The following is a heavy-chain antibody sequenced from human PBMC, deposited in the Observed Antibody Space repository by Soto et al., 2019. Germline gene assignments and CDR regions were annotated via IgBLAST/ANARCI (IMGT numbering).Heavy chain of an antibody. CDR2: IIPIFGTA. CDR3: ARVSTGTTGYYYYYGMDV. Sequence: QVQLVQSGAEVQKPGSSVKVSCKASGGTFSSYAISWVRQAPGQGLEWMGGIIPIFGTANYAQKFQGRVTITADESTSTAYMELSSLRSEDTAVYYCARVSTGTTGYYYYYGMDVWGQGTTVTVSS. J-gene: IGHJ6*02. CDR1: GGTFSSYA. V-gene: IGHV1-69*01. D-gene: IGHD1-7*01.